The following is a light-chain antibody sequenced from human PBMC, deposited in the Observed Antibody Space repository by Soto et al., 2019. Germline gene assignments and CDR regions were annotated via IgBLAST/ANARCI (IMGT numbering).Light chain of an antibody. J-gene: IGLJ2*01. Sequence: QSVRTQPSSVSGAPGQRVTISCTGSSSNIGTGYDVHWYQQFPGTAPKLLVYSNNNRPSGVPDRFSASKSATSASLAITGLQTEDEADYYCQSYDSSLSQVVFGGGTKLTVL. CDR1: SSNIGTGYD. CDR2: SNN. CDR3: QSYDSSLSQVV. V-gene: IGLV1-40*01.